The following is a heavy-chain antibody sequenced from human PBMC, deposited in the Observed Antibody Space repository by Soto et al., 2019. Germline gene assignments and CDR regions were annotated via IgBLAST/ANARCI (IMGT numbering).Heavy chain of an antibody. Sequence: QVQLVQSGAEVKKPGASVKVSCKASGYTFTSYGISWVRQAPGQGLEWMGWISAYNGNTNYAQKLQGRVTMTTDTSTSTAYMELXSLXXXXXXVYYCARASRSYGWDYWGQGTLVTVSS. CDR3: ARASRSYGWDY. V-gene: IGHV1-18*04. CDR2: ISAYNGNT. CDR1: GYTFTSYG. D-gene: IGHD5-18*01. J-gene: IGHJ4*02.